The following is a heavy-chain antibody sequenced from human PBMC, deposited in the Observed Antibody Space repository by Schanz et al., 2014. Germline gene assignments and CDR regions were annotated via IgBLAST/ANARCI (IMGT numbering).Heavy chain of an antibody. J-gene: IGHJ6*02. D-gene: IGHD2-2*01. CDR1: GFTFGSYG. CDR2: ISGGGGTR. V-gene: IGHV3-23*04. CDR3: AKDSYSSATCYGYGMDV. Sequence: EVQLVESGGGLAKPGGSLRLSCAASGFTFGSYGMSWVRQGPGKGLEWVSGISGGGGTRNYADSVKGRFTVFRDNSKRTLYLEMNAPRAEDTAVYYCAKDSYSSATCYGYGMDVWGQGSTVTVSS.